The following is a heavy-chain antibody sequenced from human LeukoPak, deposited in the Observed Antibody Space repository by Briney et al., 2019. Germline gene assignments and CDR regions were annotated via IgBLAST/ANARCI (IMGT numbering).Heavy chain of an antibody. Sequence: PGGSLRLSCAASGLTFSSYAMHWVRQAPGNGLEWVAVISYDGSNKYYADSVKGRFTISRDNSKNTLYLQMNSLRAEDTAVYYCARDRSAVPGGSYNDYWGQGTLVTVSS. J-gene: IGHJ4*02. CDR1: GLTFSSYA. D-gene: IGHD1-26*01. V-gene: IGHV3-30-3*01. CDR3: ARDRSAVPGGSYNDY. CDR2: ISYDGSNK.